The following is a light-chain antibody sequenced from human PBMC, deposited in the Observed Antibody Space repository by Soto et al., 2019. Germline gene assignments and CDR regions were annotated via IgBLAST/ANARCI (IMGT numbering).Light chain of an antibody. CDR1: QGITSW. V-gene: IGKV1D-16*01. J-gene: IGKJ4*01. Sequence: DIQMTQSPSSLSASVGDRVTITCRASQGITSWLAWYQQKPGKAPKSLIFDASSLQSGVPSRFSGCGSGTDFTLTISSLHPEDFATYYCQQYKTYPLTFGGGTKVEIK. CDR2: DAS. CDR3: QQYKTYPLT.